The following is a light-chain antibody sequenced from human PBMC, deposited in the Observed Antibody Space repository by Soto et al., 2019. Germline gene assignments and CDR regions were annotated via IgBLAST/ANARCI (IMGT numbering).Light chain of an antibody. V-gene: IGLV4-69*01. J-gene: IGLJ1*01. CDR2: VNSDGSY. CDR1: SGHSRNA. Sequence: QLVLTQSPSASASLGASVKLTCTLSSGHSRNAIAWHQQQPEKGPRYLMKVNSDGSYSKGDGIPDRFSGSSSGAERYLSISSLQSEDEADYYCQTWGTGIHVFGTGTKLTVL. CDR3: QTWGTGIHV.